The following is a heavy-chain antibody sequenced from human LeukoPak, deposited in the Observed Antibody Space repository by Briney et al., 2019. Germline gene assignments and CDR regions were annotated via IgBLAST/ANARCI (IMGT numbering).Heavy chain of an antibody. CDR1: GFSFSSYA. CDR2: ISGSGDTT. D-gene: IGHD6-19*01. Sequence: TGGSLRLSCAASGFSFSSYAMNWVRQAPGKGLEWISAISGSGDTTYYADSVKGRFTISRDNSKNTLYLQMNSLRAEDMAVYYCARARGARGWHADYWGQGTLVTVSS. J-gene: IGHJ4*02. V-gene: IGHV3-23*01. CDR3: ARARGARGWHADY.